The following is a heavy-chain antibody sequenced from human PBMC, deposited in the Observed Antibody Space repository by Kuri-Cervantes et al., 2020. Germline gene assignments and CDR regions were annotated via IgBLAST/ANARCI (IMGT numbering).Heavy chain of an antibody. V-gene: IGHV4-38-2*01. CDR1: GYSISSGYY. J-gene: IGHJ5*02. D-gene: IGHD2-8*01. CDR3: VTSNCTNGVCYSSTVDWFDP. CDR2: IYHSGST. Sequence: SQTLSLTCAVSGYSISSGYYWGWIRQPPGKGLEWIGSIYHSGSTYYNPSLKSRVTISLDTSKNQFSLKLSSVTAADAAVYYCVTSNCTNGVCYSSTVDWFDPWGQGTLVTVSS.